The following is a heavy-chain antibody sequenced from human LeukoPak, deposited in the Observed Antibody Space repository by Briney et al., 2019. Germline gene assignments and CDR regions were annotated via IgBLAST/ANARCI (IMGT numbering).Heavy chain of an antibody. J-gene: IGHJ4*02. CDR2: IKSKTDGGTT. V-gene: IGHV3-15*01. CDR3: TTDLWFGEFYRIDY. CDR1: GFTFSNVW. D-gene: IGHD3-10*01. Sequence: GGSLRLSCAASGFTFSNVWMSWVRQVPGKGLEWVGRIKSKTDGGTTDYAAPVKGRFTISRDDSKNTLYLQMNSLITEDTAVYYCTTDLWFGEFYRIDYWGQGTLVTVSS.